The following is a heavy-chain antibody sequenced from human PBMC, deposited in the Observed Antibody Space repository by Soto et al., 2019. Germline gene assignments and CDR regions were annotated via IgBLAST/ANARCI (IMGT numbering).Heavy chain of an antibody. CDR3: ARDSAFDI. CDR2: IKQDGSEK. J-gene: IGHJ3*02. Sequence: GGSLRLSCAASGFTCSSYWMSWVRQAPGKGLEWVANIKQDGSEKYYVDSVKGRFTISRDNAKNSLYLQMNSLRAEDTAVYYCARDSAFDIWGQGTMVTVSS. V-gene: IGHV3-7*05. CDR1: GFTCSSYW.